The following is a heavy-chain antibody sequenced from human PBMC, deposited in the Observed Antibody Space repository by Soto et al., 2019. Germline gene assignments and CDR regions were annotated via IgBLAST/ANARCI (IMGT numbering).Heavy chain of an antibody. J-gene: IGHJ4*02. CDR1: GFTFSSYS. Sequence: EVQLVESGGGLVKPGGSLRLSCAASGFTFSSYSMNWVRQAPGKGLEWVSSISSSSSYIYYADSVKGRFTISRDNAKNPLYLQMNSLRAEDTAVYYCARGWGYSYGLTDYWGQGTLVTVSS. CDR3: ARGWGYSYGLTDY. V-gene: IGHV3-21*01. CDR2: ISSSSSYI. D-gene: IGHD5-18*01.